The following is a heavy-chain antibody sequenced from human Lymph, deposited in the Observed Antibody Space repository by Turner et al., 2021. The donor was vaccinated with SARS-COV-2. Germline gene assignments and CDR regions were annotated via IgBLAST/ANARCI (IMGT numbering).Heavy chain of an antibody. CDR2: ISYDGSNK. J-gene: IGHJ4*02. Sequence: QVQLVESGGGVVQPGRSLRLSCAASGFTFRSYAMHWVRQAPGKGLEWVAVISYDGSNKYYADSVKGRFTISRDNSKNTLYLQMNSLRAEDTAVYYSARDSGYEHYYFDYWGQGTLVTVSS. CDR3: ARDSGYEHYYFDY. V-gene: IGHV3-30-3*01. CDR1: GFTFRSYA. D-gene: IGHD5-12*01.